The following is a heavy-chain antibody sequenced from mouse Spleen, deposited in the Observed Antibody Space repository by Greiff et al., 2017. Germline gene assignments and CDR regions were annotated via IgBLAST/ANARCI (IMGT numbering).Heavy chain of an antibody. Sequence: QVQLQQSGAELMKPGASVKISCKATGYTFSSYWIEWVKQRPGHGLEWIGEILPGSGSTNYNEKFKGKATFTADTSSNTAYMQLSSLTSEDSAVYYCARSIYYYGSSSAMDYWGQGTSVTVSS. CDR2: ILPGSGST. D-gene: IGHD1-1*01. J-gene: IGHJ4*01. V-gene: IGHV1-9*01. CDR3: ARSIYYYGSSSAMDY. CDR1: GYTFSSYW.